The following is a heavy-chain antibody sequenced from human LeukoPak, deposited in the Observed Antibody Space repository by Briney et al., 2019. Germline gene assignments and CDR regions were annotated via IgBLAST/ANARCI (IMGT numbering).Heavy chain of an antibody. D-gene: IGHD6-19*01. V-gene: IGHV4-38-2*02. CDR2: IYHSGST. CDR1: GYSISSGYY. CDR3: ARTHSSGWYLNWFDP. Sequence: PSETLSLTCTVSGYSISSGYYWGWIRQPPGKGLEWIGSIYHSGSTHYNPSLKSRVTISVDTSKNQFSLKLSSVTAADTAVYYCARTHSSGWYLNWFDPWSQGTLVTVSS. J-gene: IGHJ5*02.